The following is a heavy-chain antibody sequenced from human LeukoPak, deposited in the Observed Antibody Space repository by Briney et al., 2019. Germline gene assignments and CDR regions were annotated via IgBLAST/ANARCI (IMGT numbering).Heavy chain of an antibody. CDR3: ACGPQYSGSHVF. CDR2: ISSGGTTI. J-gene: IGHJ4*02. CDR1: GFTFSSYA. Sequence: PGGSLRLSCAASGFTFSSYAMHWVRQAPGKGLEWLSYISSGGTTIKYADSVRGRVTISRDDAEGSVYLQMNSLRVEDTAVYYCACGPQYSGSHVFWGQGTLVTVSS. V-gene: IGHV3-48*03. D-gene: IGHD1-26*01.